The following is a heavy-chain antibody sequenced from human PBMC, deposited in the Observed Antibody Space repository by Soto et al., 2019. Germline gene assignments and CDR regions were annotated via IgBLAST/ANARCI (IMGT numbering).Heavy chain of an antibody. V-gene: IGHV3-11*01. Sequence: GGSLRVSSAAAGFPSWDYDMSWIRQDPGKGLEWVSYISRSGNTMYYGDYVKGRFTISRDNAENSVFLQMISLRAEDTAVYYCVREGRSSTSCNTGCAFDIWGQGTMVTVSS. CDR3: VREGRSSTSCNTGCAFDI. D-gene: IGHD2-2*02. CDR2: ISRSGNTM. J-gene: IGHJ3*02. CDR1: GFPSWDYD.